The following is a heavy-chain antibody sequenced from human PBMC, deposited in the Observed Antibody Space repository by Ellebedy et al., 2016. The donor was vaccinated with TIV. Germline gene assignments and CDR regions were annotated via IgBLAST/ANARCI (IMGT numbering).Heavy chain of an antibody. CDR2: ITWNGDTI. D-gene: IGHD6-13*01. CDR3: ARRSPGSSWSRGGTFDI. V-gene: IGHV3-9*01. J-gene: IGHJ3*02. Sequence: GGSLRLXCAASGFSFHAYAMHWVRQAPGKGLEWVSGITWNGDTIGYADSVKGRFTISRDNDNNSLYLRMSSLRAEDTAIYYCARRSPGSSWSRGGTFDIWGQGTMVTVSS. CDR1: GFSFHAYA.